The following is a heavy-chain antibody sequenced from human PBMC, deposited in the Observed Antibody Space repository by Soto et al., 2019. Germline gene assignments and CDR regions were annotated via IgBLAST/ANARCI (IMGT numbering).Heavy chain of an antibody. V-gene: IGHV4-39*01. D-gene: IGHD3-22*01. CDR3: ATYYYDSSGYRADAFGI. J-gene: IGHJ3*02. Sequence: SETLSLTCTVSGGSISSSSYYWGWIRQPPGKGLEWIGSIYYSGSTYYNPSLKSRVTISVDTSKNQFSLKLSSVTAADTAVYHCATYYYDSSGYRADAFGIWGQGTMVTVSS. CDR1: GGSISSSSYY. CDR2: IYYSGST.